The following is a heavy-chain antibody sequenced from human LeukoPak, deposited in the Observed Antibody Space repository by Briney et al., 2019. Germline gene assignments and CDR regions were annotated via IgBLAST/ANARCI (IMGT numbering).Heavy chain of an antibody. Sequence: SVTVSCKASGGTFSSHGITWVRQAPGQGLEWMGRIIVMLGTTNYAQKFQGRVTITADKSTSTAYMELSSLSSEDTAVYYCAREGGYCSSTSCYKHFDYWGQGSLVTVSS. D-gene: IGHD2-2*02. V-gene: IGHV1-69*04. CDR2: IIVMLGTT. CDR1: GGTFSSHG. CDR3: AREGGYCSSTSCYKHFDY. J-gene: IGHJ4*02.